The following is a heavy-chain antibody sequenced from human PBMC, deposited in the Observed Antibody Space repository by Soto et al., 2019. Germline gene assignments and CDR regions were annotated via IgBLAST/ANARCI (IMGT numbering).Heavy chain of an antibody. CDR3: ARGRGYCSGGSCSLPKYYYYYYGMDV. CDR2: IYYSGST. V-gene: IGHV4-31*03. CDR1: GGSISSGGYY. J-gene: IGHJ6*02. D-gene: IGHD2-15*01. Sequence: PSETLSLTCTVSGGSISSGGYYWSWIRQHPGEGLEWIGYIYYSGSTYYNPSLKSRVTISVDTSKNQFSLKLSSVTAADTAVYYCARGRGYCSGGSCSLPKYYYYYYGMDVWGQGTTVTVSS.